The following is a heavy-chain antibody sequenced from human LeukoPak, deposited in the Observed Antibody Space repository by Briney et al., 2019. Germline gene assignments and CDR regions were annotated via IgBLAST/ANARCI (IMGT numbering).Heavy chain of an antibody. CDR3: ARDYYDSSGYPPPNWFDP. V-gene: IGHV1-69*05. Sequence: SVKVSCKASGGTFSSYAISWVRQAPGQGLEWMGRIIPIFGTANYAQKFQGRVTITTDESTSTAYMELSSVRSEDTAVYYCARDYYDSSGYPPPNWFDPWGQGTLVTVSS. D-gene: IGHD3-22*01. CDR2: IIPIFGTA. CDR1: GGTFSSYA. J-gene: IGHJ5*02.